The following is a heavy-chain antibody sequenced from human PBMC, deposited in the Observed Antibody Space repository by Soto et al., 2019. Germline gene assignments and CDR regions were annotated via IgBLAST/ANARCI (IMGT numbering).Heavy chain of an antibody. D-gene: IGHD1-1*01. V-gene: IGHV1-2*02. CDR3: AREPATAKPEGVDF. Sequence: GASVKVSCKASGYPFSDYYIHWVGPATGQGLEWMGWINPNSGGTKYAPKFQGGVTMTRDTSINTAYMELSRLRSGDTAVYYCAREPATAKPEGVDFWGQGTLVTVSS. CDR1: GYPFSDYY. J-gene: IGHJ4*02. CDR2: INPNSGGT.